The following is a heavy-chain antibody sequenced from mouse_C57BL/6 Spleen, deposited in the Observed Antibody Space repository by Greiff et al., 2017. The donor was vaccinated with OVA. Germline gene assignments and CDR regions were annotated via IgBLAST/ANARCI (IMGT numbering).Heavy chain of an antibody. CDR3: ARGSNWAWFAY. D-gene: IGHD4-1*01. CDR1: FSPFPSSS. J-gene: IGHJ3*01. Sequence: PPQQSCPSLFPPFSSFPLSFTSSFSPFPSSSLPFFHPRPCQLLSLLLYINPNNCGTSYNQKFKCKATLTVDKSSSTAYMELRSLTSEDSAVYYCARGSNWAWFAYWGQGTLVTVSA. CDR2: INPNNCGT. V-gene: IGHV1-26*01.